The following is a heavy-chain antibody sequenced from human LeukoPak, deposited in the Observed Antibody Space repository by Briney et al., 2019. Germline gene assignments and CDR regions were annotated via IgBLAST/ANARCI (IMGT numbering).Heavy chain of an antibody. J-gene: IGHJ3*02. Sequence: GASVKVSCKASGGTFSSYAISWVRQAPGQGLEWMGRIIPILGIANYAQKFQGRVTITADKSTSAAYMELSSLRSEDTAVYYCAAVVRANDAFDIWDQGTMVTVSS. CDR1: GGTFSSYA. V-gene: IGHV1-69*04. CDR3: AAVVRANDAFDI. D-gene: IGHD3-10*01. CDR2: IIPILGIA.